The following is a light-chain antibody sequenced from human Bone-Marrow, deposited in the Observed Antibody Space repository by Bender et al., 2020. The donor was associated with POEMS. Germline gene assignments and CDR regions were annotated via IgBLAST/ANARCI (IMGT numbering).Light chain of an antibody. CDR3: LSAENDVTPNWV. CDR2: KDN. CDR1: ALPKQY. J-gene: IGLJ3*02. Sequence: SYEVTQPPSLSVSPGQTANITCSGDALPKQYAHWYQQKPGQAPVLVIYKDNERPSGIPERFSGSSSGTTVTLTITGVQAEDEADYYCLSAENDVTPNWVFGGGTKLTVL. V-gene: IGLV3-25*01.